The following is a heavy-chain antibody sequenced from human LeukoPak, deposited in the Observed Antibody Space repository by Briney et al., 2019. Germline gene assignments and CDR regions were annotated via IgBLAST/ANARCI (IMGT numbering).Heavy chain of an antibody. Sequence: GGSLRLSCAASGFTFSTFWMTWVRQAPGKGLEWVANIKKDGSAKYYVDSVKGRFTISRDNAKNSLSLQMNSLRAEDTAVYYCARSGLRYFDCPDYWGQGALVTVSS. J-gene: IGHJ4*02. CDR2: IKKDGSAK. D-gene: IGHD3-9*01. V-gene: IGHV3-7*05. CDR1: GFTFSTFW. CDR3: ARSGLRYFDCPDY.